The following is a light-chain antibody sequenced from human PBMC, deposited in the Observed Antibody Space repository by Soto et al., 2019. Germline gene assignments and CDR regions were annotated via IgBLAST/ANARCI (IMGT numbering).Light chain of an antibody. CDR1: QSINSRY. Sequence: EIVLTQSPGTRSLSPGERATLSCRASQSINSRYLAWYQQKPGQAPRLLIYGASSRATGIPDRFSGSGSGTDFTLTISRLEPEDFAVYYFQQFGSSPGFTFGPGTIVDIK. V-gene: IGKV3-20*01. J-gene: IGKJ3*01. CDR3: QQFGSSPGFT. CDR2: GAS.